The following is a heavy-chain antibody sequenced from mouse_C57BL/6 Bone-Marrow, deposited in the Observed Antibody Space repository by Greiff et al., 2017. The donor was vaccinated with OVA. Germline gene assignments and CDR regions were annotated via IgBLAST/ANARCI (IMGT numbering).Heavy chain of an antibody. J-gene: IGHJ3*01. CDR1: GFTFSDYY. CDR3: ARHGGYYVGFAY. CDR2: ISNGGGST. D-gene: IGHD2-3*01. V-gene: IGHV5-12*01. Sequence: EVQLVESGGGLVQPGGSLKLSCAASGFTFSDYYMYWVRQTPEKRLEWVAYISNGGGSTYYPDTVKGRFTIARDNAKNTLYPQMSRLKSEDTAMYYCARHGGYYVGFAYWGQGTLVTVSA.